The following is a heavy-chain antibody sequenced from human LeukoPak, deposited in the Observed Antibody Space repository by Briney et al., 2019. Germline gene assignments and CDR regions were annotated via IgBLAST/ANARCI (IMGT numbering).Heavy chain of an antibody. V-gene: IGHV4-39*07. CDR1: GGSISSSSYY. CDR3: AREEAPRVYGSGNSFDY. J-gene: IGHJ4*02. Sequence: PSETLSLTCTVSGGSISSSSYYWGWIRQPPWKGLEWIGSIYYSGSTYYNPSLKSRVTIPVDTSKNQFSLKLSSVTAADTAVYYCAREEAPRVYGSGNSFDYWGQGTLVTVSS. D-gene: IGHD3-10*01. CDR2: IYYSGST.